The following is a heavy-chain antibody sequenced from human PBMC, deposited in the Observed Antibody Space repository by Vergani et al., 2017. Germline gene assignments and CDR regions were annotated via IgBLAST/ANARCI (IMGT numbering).Heavy chain of an antibody. CDR3: ARVNAYSSSNYFDY. CDR1: GGSISSYY. V-gene: IGHV4-4*07. J-gene: IGHJ4*02. D-gene: IGHD6-6*01. CDR2: IYTSGST. Sequence: QVQLQESGPGLVKPSETLSLTCTVSGGSISSYYWSWIRQPAGKGLEWIGRIYTSGSTNYNPSLKSRVTMSVDTSKNQFSLKLSSVTAADTAVYYCARVNAYSSSNYFDYWGQGTLVTVSS.